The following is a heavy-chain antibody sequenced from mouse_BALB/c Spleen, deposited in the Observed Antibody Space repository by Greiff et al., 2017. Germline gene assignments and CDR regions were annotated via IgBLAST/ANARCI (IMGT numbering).Heavy chain of an antibody. CDR2: ISYDGSN. V-gene: IGHV3-6*02. CDR1: GYSITSGYY. Sequence: DVKLQESGPGLVKPSQSLSLTCSVTGYSITSGYYWNWIRQFPGNKLEWMGYISYDGSNNYNPSLKNRISITRDTSKNQFFLKLNSVTTEDTATYYCANLGYYGAMDYWGQGTSVTVSS. CDR3: ANLGYYGAMDY. D-gene: IGHD1-1*01. J-gene: IGHJ4*01.